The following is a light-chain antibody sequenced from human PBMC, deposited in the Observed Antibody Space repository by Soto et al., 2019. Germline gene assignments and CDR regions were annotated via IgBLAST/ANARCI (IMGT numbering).Light chain of an antibody. CDR1: HTIMTY. J-gene: IGKJ1*01. V-gene: IGKV1-39*01. CDR3: QLSYNSPQT. Sequence: DIQMTQSPSSLSASVGDEVTITCRASHTIMTYLNWYQLKPGKPPRLLIYAASSLQSGVPSRFSGSGSGTDFTLTINSLQPEDFATYSCQLSYNSPQTFGQGTKVEIK. CDR2: AAS.